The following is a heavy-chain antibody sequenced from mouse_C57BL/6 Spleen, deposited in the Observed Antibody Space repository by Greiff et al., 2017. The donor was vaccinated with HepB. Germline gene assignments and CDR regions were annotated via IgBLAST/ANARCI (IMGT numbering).Heavy chain of an antibody. V-gene: IGHV1-62-2*01. Sequence: QVQLQQSGAELVKPGASVKMSCKASGYTFTRYTMHWVKQRPGKGLEWIGWIYPGGGSIKDNEKFKGKATLTADKSSSTAYMELSRLTSEDSAVYSGYSGEEEGSGYFDDWGKGTTLTVSS. CDR3: YSGEEEGSGYFDD. CDR1: GYTFTRYT. J-gene: IGHJ2*01. CDR2: IYPGGGSI. D-gene: IGHD2-13*01.